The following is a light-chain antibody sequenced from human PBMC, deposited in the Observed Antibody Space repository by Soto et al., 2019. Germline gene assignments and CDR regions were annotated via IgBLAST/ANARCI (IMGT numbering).Light chain of an antibody. CDR2: ATS. J-gene: IGKJ2*01. CDR3: QQYVRSSLT. V-gene: IGKV3-20*01. CDR1: QSVSSSY. Sequence: EIVLTQSPGTLSLSSGERATLSCSASQSVSSSYLAWYQQKPDQAHRLLVYATSSRATGIPDRFSGSGSGTDFTLTIRRLEPEDFAVYYCQQYVRSSLTFGEGTKLEIK.